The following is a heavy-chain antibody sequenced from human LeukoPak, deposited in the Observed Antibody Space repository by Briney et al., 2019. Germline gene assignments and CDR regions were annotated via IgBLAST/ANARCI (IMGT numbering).Heavy chain of an antibody. D-gene: IGHD6-13*01. CDR1: GFTFSNHA. V-gene: IGHV3-23*01. J-gene: IGHJ4*02. Sequence: GGSLRLSCAASGFTFSNHAMSWVRQAPGKGLEWVSTVSGSGVTTYYADSVKGRFTISRDHSKSTLFLHMNSLRVEDTAVYYCARDLTRIATAGDPVGYWGQGTLVTVSS. CDR2: VSGSGVTT. CDR3: ARDLTRIATAGDPVGY.